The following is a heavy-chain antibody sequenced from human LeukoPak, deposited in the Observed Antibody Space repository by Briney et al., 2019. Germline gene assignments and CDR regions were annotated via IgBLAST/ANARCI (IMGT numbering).Heavy chain of an antibody. V-gene: IGHV1-8*01. CDR3: ARARTIAAAGPKYYYYGMDV. CDR1: GDTFTNYD. D-gene: IGHD6-13*01. CDR2: MNPNSGNT. Sequence: ASVKFSCKTSGDTFTNYDINWVRQATGQGLEWMGWMNPNSGNTGYAQKFQGRVTMIRNTSISTGYMELSSLRSEDTAVYYCARARTIAAAGPKYYYYGMDVWGQGTTVTVSS. J-gene: IGHJ6*02.